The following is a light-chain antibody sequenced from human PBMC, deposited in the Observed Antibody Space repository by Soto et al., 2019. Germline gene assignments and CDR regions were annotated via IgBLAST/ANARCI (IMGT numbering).Light chain of an antibody. CDR1: QSVSSY. Sequence: EIVLTQSPATLSLSPGERATLSCRASQSVSSYLAWYQQKPGQAPRLLIYDASNRATGIPARFSGSGSGTNFPLTNSSLEPEDFAVYFCQQRSNWPYTFGQGTKVDIK. CDR2: DAS. CDR3: QQRSNWPYT. V-gene: IGKV3-11*01. J-gene: IGKJ2*01.